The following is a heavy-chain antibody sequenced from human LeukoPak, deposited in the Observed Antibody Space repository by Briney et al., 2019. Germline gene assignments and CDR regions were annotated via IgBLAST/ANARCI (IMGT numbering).Heavy chain of an antibody. J-gene: IGHJ4*02. V-gene: IGHV3-64D*09. CDR1: GFTLSNYT. Sequence: GGSLRLSCSASGFTLSNYTMHGVRQAPGKGLEYVSSISSNGGSTYSADSVKGRFTISRDNSKNTLYLQMSSLRAEDTAVYYCVKDRMGTFTRDYWGQGTLVTVSS. CDR2: ISSNGGST. CDR3: VKDRMGTFTRDY. D-gene: IGHD3-16*01.